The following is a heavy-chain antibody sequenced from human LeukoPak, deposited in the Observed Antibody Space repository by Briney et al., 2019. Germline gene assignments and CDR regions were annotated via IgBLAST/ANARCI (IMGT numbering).Heavy chain of an antibody. CDR3: ARGRNNKITMIRGPNHYFGLDV. CDR2: INHVGST. J-gene: IGHJ3*01. V-gene: IGHV4-34*01. D-gene: IGHD3-10*01. Sequence: SETLSLTCAVYGASFSGYYWTWIRQPPGKGLEWIGEINHVGSTKFNPSLRSRAPMSVDPSKNQFSLKLSAVTAADTAFYYCARGRNNKITMIRGPNHYFGLDVWGQGTMVTVSS. CDR1: GASFSGYY.